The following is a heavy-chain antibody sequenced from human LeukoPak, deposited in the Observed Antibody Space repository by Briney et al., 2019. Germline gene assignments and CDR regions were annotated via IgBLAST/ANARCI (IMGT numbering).Heavy chain of an antibody. CDR2: IYYSGST. CDR1: GGSISSSSYY. V-gene: IGHV4-39*07. D-gene: IGHD3-9*01. J-gene: IGHJ4*02. Sequence: SETLSLTCTVSGGSISSSSYYWGWVRQPPGKGLEWIGSIYYSGSTYYNPSLKSRVTISVDTSKNQFSLKLSSVTAADTAVYYCARDPPRGPSITIFSSYLGGDQGTLVTVSS. CDR3: ARDPPRGPSITIFSSYLG.